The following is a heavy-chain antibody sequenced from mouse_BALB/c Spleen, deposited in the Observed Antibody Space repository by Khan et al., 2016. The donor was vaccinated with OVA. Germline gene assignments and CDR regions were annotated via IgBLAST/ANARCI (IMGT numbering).Heavy chain of an antibody. CDR1: GFTFSDYY. D-gene: IGHD2-13*01. J-gene: IGHJ3*01. CDR2: ISDGGSYT. V-gene: IGHV5-4*02. CDR3: ASGYYGDPFAY. Sequence: EVELVESGGGLVKPGGSLKLSCAASGFTFSDYYMYWVRQTPEKRLEWLATISDGGSYTYYPDSVKGRLTISRDDAQNNLYLQMSSLKSEDTAMSYCASGYYGDPFAYWGQGTLVTISA.